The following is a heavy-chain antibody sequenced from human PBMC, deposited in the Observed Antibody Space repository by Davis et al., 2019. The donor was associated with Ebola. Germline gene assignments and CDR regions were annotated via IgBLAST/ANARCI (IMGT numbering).Heavy chain of an antibody. CDR2: IKYDGSDK. Sequence: GESLKISCAASGFTFNSYDMHWVRQAPGKGLEWVALIKYDGSDKFYVDSVKGRFTISRDNSKNTLYLQMNSLRAEDTAVYYCAKEGSRNYEEDSMDVWGQGTTVTVSS. J-gene: IGHJ6*02. CDR1: GFTFNSYD. V-gene: IGHV3-30*02. CDR3: AKEGSRNYEEDSMDV. D-gene: IGHD4-11*01.